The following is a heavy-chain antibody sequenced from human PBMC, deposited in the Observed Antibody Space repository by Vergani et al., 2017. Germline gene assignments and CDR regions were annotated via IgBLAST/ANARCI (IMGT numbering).Heavy chain of an antibody. D-gene: IGHD7-27*01. CDR3: ATTGDRINWFDP. V-gene: IGHV4-30-4*08. Sequence: QVQLQESGPGLVKPSQTLSLTCTVSGGSISSGDYYWSWIRQPPGKGLEWIGDIYYSGSTYYNPSLKSRVTLSVDTSKNQFSLKLSSVTAAHTAVYYCATTGDRINWFDPWSQGTLVTVSS. CDR2: IYYSGST. CDR1: GGSISSGDYY. J-gene: IGHJ5*02.